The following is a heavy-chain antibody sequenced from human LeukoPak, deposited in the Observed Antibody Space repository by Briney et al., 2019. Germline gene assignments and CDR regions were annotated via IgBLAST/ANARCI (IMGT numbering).Heavy chain of an antibody. CDR3: ARGRAVTRDFDY. V-gene: IGHV4-34*01. CDR1: GGSFSGYY. CDR2: VNYSGST. J-gene: IGHJ4*02. Sequence: PSETLSLTCVVYGGSFSGYYWTWIRQPPGQGLEWIGDVNYSGSTNHNPSLESRVTISVDTSKSQFSLKLRSVTAADTSVYYCARGRAVTRDFDYWGQGTLVSVSS. D-gene: IGHD4-23*01.